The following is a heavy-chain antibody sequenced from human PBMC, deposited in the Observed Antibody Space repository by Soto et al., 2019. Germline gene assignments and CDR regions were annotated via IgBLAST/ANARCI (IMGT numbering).Heavy chain of an antibody. CDR2: IYYSGST. Sequence: SETLSLTCTFSGDSLGSGSYYWGWIRQPPGKGLEWIGYIYYSGSTNYNPSLKSRVTISVDTSKNQFSLKLSSVTAADTAVYYCARRYGGNFDYWGQGTLVTVSS. D-gene: IGHD1-26*01. V-gene: IGHV4-61*01. CDR1: GDSLGSGSYY. J-gene: IGHJ4*02. CDR3: ARRYGGNFDY.